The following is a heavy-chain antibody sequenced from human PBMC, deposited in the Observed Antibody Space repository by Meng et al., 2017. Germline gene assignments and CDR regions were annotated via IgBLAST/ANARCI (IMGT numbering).Heavy chain of an antibody. Sequence: QVQVVPSGAEGKKPGSSVKVPCKASGGTFSSYAISWVRQAPGQGLEWMGGIIPIFGTANYAQKFQGRVTITADESTSTAYMELSSLRSEDTAVYYCARDSDSSSWYDYFGYWGQGTLVTVSS. CDR1: GGTFSSYA. J-gene: IGHJ4*02. CDR3: ARDSDSSSWYDYFGY. CDR2: IIPIFGTA. D-gene: IGHD6-13*01. V-gene: IGHV1-69*01.